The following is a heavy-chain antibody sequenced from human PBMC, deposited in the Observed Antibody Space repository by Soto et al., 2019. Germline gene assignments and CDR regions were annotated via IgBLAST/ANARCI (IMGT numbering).Heavy chain of an antibody. J-gene: IGHJ3*01. Sequence: QVQLQESGPGLVKPSGTLSLTCAVSGGSISSSHWWTWVRQSPGKGLEYIGEIYHSGSSNSNPSLKSRVTLSVDKSKNHFSLTLTSVTAADTAVYYCARVVLTITRGAFDAWGQGTLVIVSS. V-gene: IGHV4-4*02. D-gene: IGHD3-9*01. CDR1: GGSISSSHW. CDR3: ARVVLTITRGAFDA. CDR2: IYHSGSS.